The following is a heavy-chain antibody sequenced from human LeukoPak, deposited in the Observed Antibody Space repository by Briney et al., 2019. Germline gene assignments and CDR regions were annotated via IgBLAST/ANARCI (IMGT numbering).Heavy chain of an antibody. J-gene: IGHJ4*02. CDR1: GGSISSSSYY. V-gene: IGHV4-39*02. CDR3: ARDQTYSGSGIYTYFDY. Sequence: ASETLSLTCTVSGGSISSSSYYWGWIRQPPGKGREWIGSIYYSGSTYYSPSLKSRVTISVDTSKNQFSLKLSSVTAADTAVYYCARDQTYSGSGIYTYFDYWGQGILVTVST. D-gene: IGHD3-10*01. CDR2: IYYSGST.